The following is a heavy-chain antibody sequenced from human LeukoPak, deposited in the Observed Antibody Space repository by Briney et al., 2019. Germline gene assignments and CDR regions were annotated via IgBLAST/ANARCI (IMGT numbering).Heavy chain of an antibody. J-gene: IGHJ3*02. Sequence: PSETLSLTCTVSGYSISSGYYWGWIRQPPGKGLEWIGYIYYSGSTYYNPSLKSRVTISVDTSKNQFSLKLSSVTAADTAVYYCATVGGVRADDIWGQGTMVTVSS. CDR1: GYSISSGYY. D-gene: IGHD3-10*01. V-gene: IGHV4-38-2*02. CDR2: IYYSGST. CDR3: ATVGGVRADDI.